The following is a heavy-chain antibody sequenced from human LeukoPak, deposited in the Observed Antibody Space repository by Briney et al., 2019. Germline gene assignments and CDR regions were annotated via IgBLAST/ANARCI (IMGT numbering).Heavy chain of an antibody. D-gene: IGHD4-11*01. CDR3: ATDSYDYT. V-gene: IGHV3-23*01. J-gene: IGHJ5*02. CDR1: GFTFSNYA. CDR2: ISGSGSST. Sequence: PGGSLRLSCAASGFTFSNYAMTWVRQAPGKGLEWVSGISGSGSSTYYADSVKGRFTLSRDYPKNTLYLQMNSLRAEDTAVYYCATDSYDYTWGQGTLVTVSS.